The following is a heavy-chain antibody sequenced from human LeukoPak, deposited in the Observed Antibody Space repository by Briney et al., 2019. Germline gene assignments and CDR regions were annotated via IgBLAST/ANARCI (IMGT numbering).Heavy chain of an antibody. V-gene: IGHV3-23*01. D-gene: IGHD3-22*01. J-gene: IGHJ4*02. CDR1: GFTFSSYA. Sequence: GGSLRLSCAASGFTFSSYAMSWVRQAPGKGLEWVSAISGSGGSTYYADSVKGRFTISRDNSKNTLYLQMNSLRAEGTAVYCCAKTHYYDHEDYFDYWGQGTLVTVSS. CDR2: ISGSGGST. CDR3: AKTHYYDHEDYFDY.